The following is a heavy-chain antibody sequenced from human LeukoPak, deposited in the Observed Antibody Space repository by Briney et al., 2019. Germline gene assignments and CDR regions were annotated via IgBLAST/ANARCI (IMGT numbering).Heavy chain of an antibody. J-gene: IGHJ1*01. CDR1: GYTFTSYY. V-gene: IGHV1-46*01. CDR3: ARGVFGELEKLMFQH. CDR2: INPSGGST. D-gene: IGHD3-10*02. Sequence: ASVKVSCKASGYTFTSYYIHWVRQAPGQGLEWMGIINPSGGSTSYPQKFQDRVTMTRDTSTSTVYMELSSLKYDDTAIYYCARGVFGELEKLMFQHWGQGTLVTASS.